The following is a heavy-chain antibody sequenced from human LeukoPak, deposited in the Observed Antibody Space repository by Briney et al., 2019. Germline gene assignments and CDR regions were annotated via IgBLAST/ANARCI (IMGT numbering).Heavy chain of an antibody. Sequence: SQTLSLTCTVSGGSISSGDYYWSWIRQPPGKGLEWIGYIYYSGSTYYNPSLKSQVTISVDTSKNQFSLKLSSVTAADTAVYYCARVDFWSGYAMGGFDYWGQGTLVTVSS. CDR1: GGSISSGDYY. J-gene: IGHJ4*02. CDR3: ARVDFWSGYAMGGFDY. D-gene: IGHD3-3*01. CDR2: IYYSGST. V-gene: IGHV4-30-4*01.